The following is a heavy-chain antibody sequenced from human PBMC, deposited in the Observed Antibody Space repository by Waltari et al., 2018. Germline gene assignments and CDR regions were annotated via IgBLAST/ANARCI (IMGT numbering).Heavy chain of an antibody. CDR3: ARENRYYGSGRGVDY. D-gene: IGHD3-10*01. J-gene: IGHJ4*02. CDR2: INPNSGGT. Sequence: QVQLVQSGAEVKKPGASVKVSCKASGYTFTGYYMHWVRQAPGQGLEWMGWINPNSGGTNYAQKCQGRVTMTRDTSISTAYMELSRLRSDDTAVYYCARENRYYGSGRGVDYWGQGTLVTVSS. CDR1: GYTFTGYY. V-gene: IGHV1-2*02.